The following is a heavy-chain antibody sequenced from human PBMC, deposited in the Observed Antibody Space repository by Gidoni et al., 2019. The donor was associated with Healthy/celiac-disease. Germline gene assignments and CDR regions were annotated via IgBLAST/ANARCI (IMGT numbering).Heavy chain of an antibody. J-gene: IGHJ5*02. CDR1: GGSISSYY. D-gene: IGHD6-19*01. CDR2: IYYSGST. CDR3: AREGAGGPYSSGHRGWFDP. Sequence: QVQLQESGPGLVKPSETLSLTCTVSGGSISSYYWSWIRQPPGKGLEWIGYIYYSGSTNYNPSLKSRVTISVDTSKNQFSLKLSSVTAADTAVYYCAREGAGGPYSSGHRGWFDPWGQGTLVTVSS. V-gene: IGHV4-59*01.